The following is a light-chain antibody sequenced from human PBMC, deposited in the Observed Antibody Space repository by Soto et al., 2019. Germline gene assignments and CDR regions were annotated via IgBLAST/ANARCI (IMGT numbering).Light chain of an antibody. CDR1: QSVSIN. CDR3: QQHSNWPLT. Sequence: EIVMTQSPATLSVSPGERATLSCRASQSVSINLAWYQQRPGQAPRLLIYDASSRATGIPARFSGSESGTDFTLTISSLEPEDFAVYYCQQHSNWPLTFGGGTKVDIK. J-gene: IGKJ4*01. V-gene: IGKV3-11*01. CDR2: DAS.